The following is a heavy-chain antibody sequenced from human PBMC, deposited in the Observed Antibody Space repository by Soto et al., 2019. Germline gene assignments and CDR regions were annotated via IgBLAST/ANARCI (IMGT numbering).Heavy chain of an antibody. Sequence: QITLKESGPTLVKRTQTLTLTCTFSGFSLSDNGVGVGWIRQPPGKALEWLALIYWDDEKIYSPSLKTRLTITKDTSKNQVLLTMTNMDTVDTATYYCAHRLTGDAFDIWGQGTMVTVSS. J-gene: IGHJ3*02. CDR2: IYWDDEK. CDR3: AHRLTGDAFDI. CDR1: GFSLSDNGVG. V-gene: IGHV2-5*02. D-gene: IGHD3-10*01.